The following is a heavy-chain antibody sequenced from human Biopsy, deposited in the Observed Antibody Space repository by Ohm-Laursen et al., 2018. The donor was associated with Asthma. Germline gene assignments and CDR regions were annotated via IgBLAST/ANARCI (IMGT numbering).Heavy chain of an antibody. CDR2: ISVYNGNT. Sequence: ASVKVSCKTSGYTFNSAGITWVRQAPGQGLEWMGWISVYNGNTKVAQKLQDRVTMITDTSTSTAYMELRSLRSDDTAVSFCARAVDYSHYYGIDVWGQGITVTVS. CDR3: ARAVDYSHYYGIDV. J-gene: IGHJ6*02. CDR1: GYTFNSAG. V-gene: IGHV1-18*01. D-gene: IGHD3-10*01.